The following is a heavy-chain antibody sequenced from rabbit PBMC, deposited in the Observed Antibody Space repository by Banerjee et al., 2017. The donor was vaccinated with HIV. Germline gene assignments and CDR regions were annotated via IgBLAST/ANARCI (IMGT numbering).Heavy chain of an antibody. CDR2: INTATGKD. J-gene: IGHJ4*01. V-gene: IGHV1S45*01. D-gene: IGHD1-1*01. CDR3: ARDLIGVIGWNFGW. Sequence: QEQLVESGGGLVKPEGSLTLTCKASGVSFSDKDVMCWVRQAPGKGLEWIACINTATGKDVYASWAKGRFTISKPSSTTVTLQMTSLTAADTATYFCARDLIGVIGWNFGWWGPGTLVTVS. CDR1: GVSFSDKDV.